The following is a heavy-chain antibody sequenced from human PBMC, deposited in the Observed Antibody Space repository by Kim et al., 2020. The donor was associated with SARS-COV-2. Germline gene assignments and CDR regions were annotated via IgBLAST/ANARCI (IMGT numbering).Heavy chain of an antibody. CDR2: TSDRGNT. CDR3: ASLRGEVATETCFYS. D-gene: IGHD3-10*01. V-gene: IGHV4-59*11. Sequence: SETLSLTCTVTGASINGHYWSWVRQSPGKGLEWIGYTSDRGNTDYNPSLRSRATISVDASKKQFSLRLTSVTAADTAVYYCASLRGEVATETCFYSWGQG. CDR1: GASINGHY. J-gene: IGHJ5*02.